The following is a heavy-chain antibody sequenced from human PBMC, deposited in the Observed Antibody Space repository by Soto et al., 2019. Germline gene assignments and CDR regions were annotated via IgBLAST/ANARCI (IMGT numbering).Heavy chain of an antibody. CDR2: INHSGST. CDR3: ARYGISTFDY. CDR1: GGSFTGFY. J-gene: IGHJ4*02. D-gene: IGHD2-2*01. V-gene: IGHV4-34*01. Sequence: QVQLQQWGAGLLKPSETLSLTCAVDGGSFTGFYWSWIRQPPGKGLEWIGEINHSGSTNYNPSLKSRFTLSVDTSKNQFSLKLSSVTAADTAVYYGARYGISTFDYWGQGTLVTVSS.